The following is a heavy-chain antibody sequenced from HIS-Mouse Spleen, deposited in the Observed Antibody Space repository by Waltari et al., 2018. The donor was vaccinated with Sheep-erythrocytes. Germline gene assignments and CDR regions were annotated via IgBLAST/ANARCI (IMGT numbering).Heavy chain of an antibody. CDR1: GYTFTGYY. CDR2: INPNSGGT. V-gene: IGHV1-2*02. CDR3: ASGVIPYGSGSYFLDY. D-gene: IGHD3-10*01. J-gene: IGHJ4*02. Sequence: QVQLVQSGAEVKKPGASVKVSCKASGYTFTGYYMHWVREAPGQGLEWMGWINPNSGGTNYAQKFQGRVTMTRDTSISTAYMELSRLRSDDTAVYYCASGVIPYGSGSYFLDYWGQGTLVTVSS.